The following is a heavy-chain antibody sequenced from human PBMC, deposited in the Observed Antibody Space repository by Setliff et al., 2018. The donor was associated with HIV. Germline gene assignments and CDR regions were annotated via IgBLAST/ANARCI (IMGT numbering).Heavy chain of an antibody. CDR3: ARAPHYKSEPSQDY. D-gene: IGHD3-10*01. CDR1: GGSFSDYY. CDR2: INHSGST. Sequence: PSETLSLTCAVYGGSFSDYYMSWIRQPPGKGLEWIGEINHSGSTNYNPSLKSRVNISVDTSKNQFTLKLSSVTAADTAVYYCARAPHYKSEPSQDYWGQGTLVTVSS. V-gene: IGHV4-34*01. J-gene: IGHJ4*02.